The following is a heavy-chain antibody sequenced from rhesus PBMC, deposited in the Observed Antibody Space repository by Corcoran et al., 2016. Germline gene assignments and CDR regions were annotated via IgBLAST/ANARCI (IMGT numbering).Heavy chain of an antibody. CDR3: ARLRTDDYGYYPPFDY. J-gene: IGHJ4*01. CDR1: GGSISSHY. V-gene: IGHV4-173*01. CDR2: IAGSGGRT. D-gene: IGHD3-9*01. Sequence: QLQLQASGPGLVKPSATLSLTCAVSGGSISSHYCTCILPPPWPGLEGNGRIAGSGGRTDYNPSLKSRVTISTDTSKNQFSLKLSSVTAADTAVYYCARLRTDDYGYYPPFDYWGQGVLVTVSS.